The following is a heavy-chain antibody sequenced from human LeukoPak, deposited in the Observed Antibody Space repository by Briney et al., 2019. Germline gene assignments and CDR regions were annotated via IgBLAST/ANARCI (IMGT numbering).Heavy chain of an antibody. CDR1: GYTFTTYD. CDR3: ARAFRRIEVVPAAISGDDY. V-gene: IGHV1-8*01. Sequence: ASVKVSCKASGYTFTTYDINWVRQATGQGLEWMGWMNPNSGNTGYAQKFQGRVTMTRNTSISTAYMELSRLRSDDTAVYYCARAFRRIEVVPAAISGDDYWGQGTLVTVSS. CDR2: MNPNSGNT. J-gene: IGHJ4*02. D-gene: IGHD2-2*02.